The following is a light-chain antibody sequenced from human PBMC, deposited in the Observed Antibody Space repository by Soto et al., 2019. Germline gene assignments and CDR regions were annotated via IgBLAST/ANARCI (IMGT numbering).Light chain of an antibody. CDR1: SSNIGAGYD. CDR2: GNS. J-gene: IGLJ1*01. CDR3: QSYDSSLSGYV. Sequence: QSVLTQPPSVSGAPGQRVTIPCTGSSSNIGAGYDVHWYQQLPGTAPKLLIYGNSNRPSGVPDRFSASKSGTSASLAITGLQAEDEADYYCQSYDSSLSGYVFGTGTKLTVL. V-gene: IGLV1-40*01.